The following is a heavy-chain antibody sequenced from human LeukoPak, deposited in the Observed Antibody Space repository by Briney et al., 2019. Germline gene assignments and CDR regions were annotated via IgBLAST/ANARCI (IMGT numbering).Heavy chain of an antibody. V-gene: IGHV3-23*01. J-gene: IGHJ4*02. CDR2: ISDSGRST. CDR3: ARGPGSGHYFDY. D-gene: IGHD2-15*01. CDR1: GITLSNYG. Sequence: GGSLRLSCAVSGITLSNYGMSWVRQAPGKGLEWVAGISDSGRSTNYADSVKGRFTISRDNPKDTLYLQMNSLRAEDTAVYYCARGPGSGHYFDYWGQGTLVTVSS.